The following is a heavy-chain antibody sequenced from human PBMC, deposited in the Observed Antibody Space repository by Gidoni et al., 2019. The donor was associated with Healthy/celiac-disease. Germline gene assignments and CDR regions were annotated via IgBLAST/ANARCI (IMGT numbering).Heavy chain of an antibody. D-gene: IGHD3-10*01. V-gene: IGHV1-46*01. J-gene: IGHJ6*03. CDR2: INPSGGST. CDR3: ARDPVSMVRGKYYYYYYMDV. CDR1: GYTLTGYY. Sequence: QVQLVQSGAEVKKPGASVTVTCKASGYTLTGYYMHWVRQAPGQGLEWMGIINPSGGSTSYAQKFQGRVTMTRDTSTSTVYMELSSLRSEYTAVYYGARDPVSMVRGKYYYYYYMDVWGKGTTVTVSS.